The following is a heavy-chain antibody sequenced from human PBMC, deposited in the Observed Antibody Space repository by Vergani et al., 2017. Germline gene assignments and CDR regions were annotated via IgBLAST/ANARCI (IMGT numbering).Heavy chain of an antibody. D-gene: IGHD3-22*01. CDR2: IKSKTDGGTT. CDR1: GFTFSNAW. J-gene: IGHJ4*02. CDR3: TTFYYYYDSSGYPPGDY. V-gene: IGHV3-15*01. Sequence: EVQLVESGGGLVKPGGSLRLSCAASGFTFSNAWMSWVRQAPGKGLEWVGRIKSKTDGGTTDYAAPVKVRLTIARDDSKNTLYLQMNSLKTEDTAVYYCTTFYYYYDSSGYPPGDYWGQGTLVTVSS.